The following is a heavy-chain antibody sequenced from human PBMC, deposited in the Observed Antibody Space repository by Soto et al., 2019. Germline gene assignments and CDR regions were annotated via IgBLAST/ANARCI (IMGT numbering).Heavy chain of an antibody. V-gene: IGHV1-69*13. CDR1: GGTFSSYA. CDR3: ARPIQYNNESSGKSPCFDP. D-gene: IGHD3-22*01. Sequence: SVKVSCKASGGTFSSYAISWVRQAPGQGLGWMGGIIPIFGTANYAQKFQGRVTITADESTSTAYMELSSLRSEDTAVYYCARPIQYNNESSGKSPCFDPWGQGTRVT. CDR2: IIPIFGTA. J-gene: IGHJ5*02.